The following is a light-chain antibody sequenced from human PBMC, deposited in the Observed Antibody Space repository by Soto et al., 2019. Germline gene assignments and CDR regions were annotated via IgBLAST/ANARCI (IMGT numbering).Light chain of an antibody. Sequence: DIQMTQSPSSVSASVGDRVTITCRASQGISNWLAWYQQQPGKAPKLLIFDASSLDSGVPSRFSGSGSGTEFTLTISSLQPDDFATYYCQQYNIYSYTFGQGTKLEI. CDR2: DAS. CDR1: QGISNW. V-gene: IGKV1-5*01. CDR3: QQYNIYSYT. J-gene: IGKJ2*01.